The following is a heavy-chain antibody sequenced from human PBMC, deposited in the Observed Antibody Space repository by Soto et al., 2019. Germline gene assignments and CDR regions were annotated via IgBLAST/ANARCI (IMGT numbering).Heavy chain of an antibody. CDR2: IYYSGST. Sequence: SETLSLTCTVSGGSISSGDYYWSWIRQPPGKGLEWIGYIYYSGSTYYNPSLKSRVTISVDTSKNQFSLKLSSVTAADTAVYYCARDKGLYCSSTSCYFIRTKRDAFEIWGQGTMVTVSS. V-gene: IGHV4-30-4*01. D-gene: IGHD2-2*01. J-gene: IGHJ3*02. CDR1: GGSISSGDYY. CDR3: ARDKGLYCSSTSCYFIRTKRDAFEI.